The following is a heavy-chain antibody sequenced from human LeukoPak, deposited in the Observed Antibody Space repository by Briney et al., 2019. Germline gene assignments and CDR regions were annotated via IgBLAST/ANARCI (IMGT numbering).Heavy chain of an antibody. CDR3: ARGVVVPAAITLTAYYYYYMDV. Sequence: GSLRLSCAASGFTFSDYYMSWIRQAPGKGLEWVSYISSSGSTIYYADSVKGRFTISRDNAKNSLYLQMNGLRAEDTAVYYCARGVVVPAAITLTAYYYYYMDVWGKGTTVTVSS. CDR1: GFTFSDYY. D-gene: IGHD2-2*01. J-gene: IGHJ6*03. CDR2: ISSSGSTI. V-gene: IGHV3-11*04.